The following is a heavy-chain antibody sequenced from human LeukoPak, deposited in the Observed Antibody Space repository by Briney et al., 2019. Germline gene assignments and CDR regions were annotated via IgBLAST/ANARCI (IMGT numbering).Heavy chain of an antibody. Sequence: GSLRLSCAASGFTFSSYAMSWVRQAPGKGLEWVSGISDAGAITYYEDSVKGRFTISRSQSTNTLYLQMDTLRAEDTALYYCARGGTTWHGFDSWGQGTLVTVSS. CDR1: GFTFSSYA. CDR3: ARGGTTWHGFDS. V-gene: IGHV3-23*01. CDR2: ISDAGAIT. D-gene: IGHD1-14*01. J-gene: IGHJ4*02.